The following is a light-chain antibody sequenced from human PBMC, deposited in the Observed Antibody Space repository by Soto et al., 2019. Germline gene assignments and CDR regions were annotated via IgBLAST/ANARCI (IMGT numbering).Light chain of an antibody. J-gene: IGKJ2*01. CDR3: QQYNKWPPYT. Sequence: EIVMTQSPATLSVSPGERATLSCRASQSVSSILAWYQQKPGQGPRLLIYGESTRATGIPARFSGSGSGTEFTLTISSLQSEDFAVYYCQQYNKWPPYTFGQGTKVEIK. CDR2: GES. V-gene: IGKV3-15*01. CDR1: QSVSSI.